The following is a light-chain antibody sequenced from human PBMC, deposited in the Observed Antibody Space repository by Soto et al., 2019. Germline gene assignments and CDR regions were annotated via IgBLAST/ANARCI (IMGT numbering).Light chain of an antibody. CDR3: AAWDDRLNGWV. CDR1: SSNIGNNA. V-gene: IGLV1-36*01. Sequence: QSVLTQPPSVSGAPRQRVTISCSGSSSNIGNNAVTWYQQLPGKPPKRLIYSDSLRPSGVSDRFSGYKSGTSAFLAIGGLQSEDEADFYCAAWDDRLNGWVFGGGTQLTVL. CDR2: SDS. J-gene: IGLJ7*01.